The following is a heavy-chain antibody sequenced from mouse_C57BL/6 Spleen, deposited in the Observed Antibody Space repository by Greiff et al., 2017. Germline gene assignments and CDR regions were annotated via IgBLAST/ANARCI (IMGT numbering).Heavy chain of an antibody. CDR1: GYTFTSYW. CDR3: AYYEKDYYAMDY. Sequence: VQLQQPGAELVKPGASVKLSCKASGYTFTSYWMHWVKQRPGQGLEWIGMIHPNSGSTNYNEKFKSKATLTVDKSSCTAYMQLSSLTSEDSAVYYCAYYEKDYYAMDYWGQGTSVTVSS. CDR2: IHPNSGST. D-gene: IGHD2-4*01. J-gene: IGHJ4*01. V-gene: IGHV1-64*01.